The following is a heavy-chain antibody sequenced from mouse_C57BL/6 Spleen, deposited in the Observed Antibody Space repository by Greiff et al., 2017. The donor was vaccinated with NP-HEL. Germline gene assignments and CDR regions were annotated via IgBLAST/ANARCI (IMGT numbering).Heavy chain of an antibody. CDR1: GFSLTSYA. J-gene: IGHJ4*01. CDR2: IWTGGGT. Sequence: VQRVESGPGLVAPSQSLSITCTVSGFSLTSYAISWVRQPPGKGLEWLGVIWTGGGTNYNSALKSRLSISKDNSKSQVFLKMNSLQTDDTARYYCARAAQATTSYAMDYWGQGTSVTVSS. CDR3: ARAAQATTSYAMDY. V-gene: IGHV2-9-1*01. D-gene: IGHD3-2*02.